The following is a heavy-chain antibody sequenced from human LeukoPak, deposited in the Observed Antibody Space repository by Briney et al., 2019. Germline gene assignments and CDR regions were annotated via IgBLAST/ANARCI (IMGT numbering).Heavy chain of an antibody. CDR1: GFTFSSDA. J-gene: IGHJ4*02. CDR2: ISGSGGST. V-gene: IGHV3-23*01. D-gene: IGHD6-19*01. CDR3: ARILDSAWGELGY. Sequence: PGGSLRLSCAASGFTFSSDAMSWVRQAPGKGLEWVSAISGSGGSTYYADSVKGRFTISRDNSKNTLYLQMNSLRAEDTAVYYCARILDSAWGELGYWGQGTLVTVSS.